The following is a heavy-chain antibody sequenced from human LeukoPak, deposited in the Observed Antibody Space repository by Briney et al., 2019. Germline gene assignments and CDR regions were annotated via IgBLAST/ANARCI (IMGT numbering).Heavy chain of an antibody. CDR2: IYTSGST. V-gene: IGHV4-4*07. Sequence: SETLSLTCTVSGGSISSYYWSWIRQPAGKGLEWIGRIYTSGSTNYNPSLKSRVTISLDMSKNQFSLKLSSVTAADTAVYYCARDRIAVADPPNWFDPWGQGTLVTVSS. D-gene: IGHD6-19*01. J-gene: IGHJ5*02. CDR1: GGSISSYY. CDR3: ARDRIAVADPPNWFDP.